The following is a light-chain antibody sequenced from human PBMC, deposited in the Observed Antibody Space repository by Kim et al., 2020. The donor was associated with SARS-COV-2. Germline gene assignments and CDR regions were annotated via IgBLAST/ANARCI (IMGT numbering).Light chain of an antibody. J-gene: IGLJ2*01. CDR3: NSRDSSGNHP. Sequence: SSELTQDPAVSVALGQTVRITCQRDSLRSYYASWYQQKPGQAPVLVIYGKNNRPSGIPDRFSGSSSGNTASLTITGAQAEDEADYYCNSRDSSGNHPFGG. CDR1: SLRSYY. CDR2: GKN. V-gene: IGLV3-19*01.